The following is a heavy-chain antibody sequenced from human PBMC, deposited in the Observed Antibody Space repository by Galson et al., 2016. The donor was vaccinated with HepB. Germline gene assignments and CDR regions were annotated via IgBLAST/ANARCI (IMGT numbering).Heavy chain of an antibody. CDR2: IYSGGDT. Sequence: SLRLSCAASGFTVSYNYMTWVRQAPGKGLEWVSVIYSGGDTYYADSVKGRFTISRDSSKNTLYLQMNSLRAEDTAVYYCARSPNWNFLWGQGTLVTVSS. CDR1: GFTVSYNY. J-gene: IGHJ4*02. CDR3: ARSPNWNFL. D-gene: IGHD1-1*01. V-gene: IGHV3-66*01.